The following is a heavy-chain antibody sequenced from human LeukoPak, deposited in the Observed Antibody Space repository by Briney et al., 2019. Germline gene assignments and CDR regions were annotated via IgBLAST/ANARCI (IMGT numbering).Heavy chain of an antibody. CDR3: AKVFRRYYDILTGYYNVDY. Sequence: GGSLRLSCAASGFTFSSYAMSWVRQAPGKGLEWVSAISGSGGSTYYADSVKGRFTISRDNSKNTLYLQMNSLRAEDTAVYYCAKVFRRYYDILTGYYNVDYWGQGTLVTVSS. D-gene: IGHD3-9*01. CDR1: GFTFSSYA. V-gene: IGHV3-23*01. CDR2: ISGSGGST. J-gene: IGHJ4*02.